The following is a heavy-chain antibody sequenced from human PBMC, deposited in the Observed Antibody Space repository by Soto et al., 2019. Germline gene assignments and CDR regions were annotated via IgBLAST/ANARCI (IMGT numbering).Heavy chain of an antibody. V-gene: IGHV4-30-4*01. CDR2: IYYSGST. CDR1: GGSISSGDYY. Sequence: SETLSLTCTVSGGSISSGDYYWSWIRQPPGKGLEWIGYIYYSGSTYYNPSLKSRVTISVDTSKNQFSLKLSSLTAADTAVYYCARGTPSWFDPWGQGTLVTVSS. CDR3: ARGTPSWFDP. J-gene: IGHJ5*02. D-gene: IGHD1-1*01.